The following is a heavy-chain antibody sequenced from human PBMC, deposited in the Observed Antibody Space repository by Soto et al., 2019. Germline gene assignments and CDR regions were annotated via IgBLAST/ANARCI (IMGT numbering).Heavy chain of an antibody. Sequence: PSETLSLTCTASGGSISSYYWSWIRQPPGKGLEWIGYIYYSGSTNYNPSLKSRVTISVDTSKNQFSLKLSSVTAADTAVYYCASTYYGSGSYYFSGYYYYGMDVWGQGTAVTVSS. CDR2: IYYSGST. V-gene: IGHV4-59*01. CDR1: GGSISSYY. D-gene: IGHD3-10*01. CDR3: ASTYYGSGSYYFSGYYYYGMDV. J-gene: IGHJ6*02.